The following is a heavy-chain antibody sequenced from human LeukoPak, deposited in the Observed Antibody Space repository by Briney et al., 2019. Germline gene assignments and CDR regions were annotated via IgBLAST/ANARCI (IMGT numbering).Heavy chain of an antibody. CDR1: GDSISTSNSY. V-gene: IGHV4-39*07. D-gene: IGHD2-21*02. CDR2: IYYSGNT. CDR3: ARETYCAADCYSGFDF. Sequence: SETLSLTCTVSGDSISTSNSYWGWIRQPPGKALEWIGSIYYSGNTYYNASLKSRVTISVDTSKNQFSLKLSSVTAADTAVYYCARETYCAADCYSGFDFWGQGTLVTVSS. J-gene: IGHJ4*02.